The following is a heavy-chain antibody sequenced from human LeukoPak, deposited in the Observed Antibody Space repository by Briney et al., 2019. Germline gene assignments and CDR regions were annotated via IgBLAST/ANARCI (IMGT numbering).Heavy chain of an antibody. V-gene: IGHV4-31*03. CDR1: GGSISSGGYY. Sequence: PSETLSLTCTVSGGSISSGGYYWSWIRQHPGKGLEWIGYIYYSGSTYYNPSLKSRVTISVDTSKNQFSLKLSSVTAADTAVYYCARLGDYDFWSGYPPRYYYYYMDVWGKGTTVTVSS. D-gene: IGHD3-3*01. CDR3: ARLGDYDFWSGYPPRYYYYYMDV. J-gene: IGHJ6*03. CDR2: IYYSGST.